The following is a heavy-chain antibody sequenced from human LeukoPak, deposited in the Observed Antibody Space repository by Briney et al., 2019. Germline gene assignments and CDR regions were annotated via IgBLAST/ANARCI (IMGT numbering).Heavy chain of an antibody. CDR1: GGSISSGGYY. CDR3: ARERSGEHAFDI. D-gene: IGHD1-26*01. J-gene: IGHJ3*02. V-gene: IGHV4-31*03. CDR2: IYYSGST. Sequence: SETLSLTCTVSGGSISSGGYYWSWIRQHPGKGLEWIGYIYYSGSTYYNPSLKSRVTISVDTSKNQFSLKLSSVTAADTAVYYCARERSGEHAFDIWGQGTMVTASS.